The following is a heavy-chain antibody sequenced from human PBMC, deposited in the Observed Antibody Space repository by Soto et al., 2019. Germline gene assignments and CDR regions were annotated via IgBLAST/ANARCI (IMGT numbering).Heavy chain of an antibody. V-gene: IGHV3-23*01. CDR3: AKGGQSYDY. CDR1: GFTFSNYA. J-gene: IGHJ4*02. D-gene: IGHD3-10*01. Sequence: GSLRLSCAASGFTFSNYAMSWVRQAPGKGLEWVSAISASVGSTYYTDSVKGRFTISRDNSKNTLYLQMNSLRAEDTAVYYCAKGGQSYDYWGQGTLVTVSS. CDR2: ISASVGST.